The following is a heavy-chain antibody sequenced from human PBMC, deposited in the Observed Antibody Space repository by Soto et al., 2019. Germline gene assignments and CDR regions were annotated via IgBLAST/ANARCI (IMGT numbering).Heavy chain of an antibody. Sequence: GGSLRLSCTASGFTFGGYSMSWFRQAPGKGLEWVGFIRSKAYGGTTEYAASVKGRFTISRDDSKSIAYLQMNSLKTEDTAVYYCTRESYYDILTGYFNYYMDVWGKGTTVTVSS. D-gene: IGHD3-9*01. CDR3: TRESYYDILTGYFNYYMDV. V-gene: IGHV3-49*03. CDR2: IRSKAYGGTT. CDR1: GFTFGGYS. J-gene: IGHJ6*03.